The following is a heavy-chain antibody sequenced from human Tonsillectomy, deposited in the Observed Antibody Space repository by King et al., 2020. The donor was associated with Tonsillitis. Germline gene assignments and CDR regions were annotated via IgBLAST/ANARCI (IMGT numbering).Heavy chain of an antibody. CDR3: TRGGGIVGAIDY. V-gene: IGHV3-49*04. Sequence: VQLVESGGGLVQPGRSLRLSCTTSGCTFGDYAMTWVRQAPGKGLEWVGFIRSKAYGGATEYAASLKGRFTISRDDSKSIAYLQMNSLKTEDTAVYYCTRGGGIVGAIDYWGQGTLVTVSS. CDR2: IRSKAYGGAT. J-gene: IGHJ4*02. CDR1: GCTFGDYA. D-gene: IGHD1-26*01.